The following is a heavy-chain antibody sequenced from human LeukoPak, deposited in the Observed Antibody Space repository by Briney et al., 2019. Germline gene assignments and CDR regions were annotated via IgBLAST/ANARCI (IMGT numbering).Heavy chain of an antibody. Sequence: GGSLRLSCAASGFTFSSYAMSWVRRAPGKGLEWVSAISGSGGSTYYADSVKGRFTITRDNPKNTLYLQMNSLRAEDTAVYYCAKSNSSGWYLNYFDYWGQGTLVTVSS. CDR3: AKSNSSGWYLNYFDY. D-gene: IGHD6-19*01. V-gene: IGHV3-23*01. J-gene: IGHJ4*02. CDR1: GFTFSSYA. CDR2: ISGSGGST.